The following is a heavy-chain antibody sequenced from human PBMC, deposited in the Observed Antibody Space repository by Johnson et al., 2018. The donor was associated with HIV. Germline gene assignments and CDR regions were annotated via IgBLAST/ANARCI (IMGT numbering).Heavy chain of an antibody. J-gene: IGHJ3*02. CDR1: GFTFDDYD. CDR3: ARATDCYDLSGYLTRPRAFDM. Sequence: VQLVESGGGVVRPGGSLRLSCAASGFTFDDYDMTLVRQGPGKGLEWVSGINWNGGSAGYAESVKGRFTISRDNAKRSLYLEMNSLRAEDTALYYCARATDCYDLSGYLTRPRAFDMWGQGTMVTVSS. D-gene: IGHD3-3*01. CDR2: INWNGGSA. V-gene: IGHV3-20*04.